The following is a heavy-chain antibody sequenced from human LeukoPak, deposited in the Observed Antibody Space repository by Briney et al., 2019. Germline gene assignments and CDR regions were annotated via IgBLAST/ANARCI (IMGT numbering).Heavy chain of an antibody. CDR2: VSIDGGEK. V-gene: IGHV3-30*18. Sequence: GGSLRLSCVGSRCTFSNYGMHWVRQAPGKGLEWVAVVSIDGGEKHYADSVRGRFTISRDNSKNMLYLQMNSLRVEDTAVYYCANPQSRGYDYLDYWGQGTLVSVSS. CDR1: RCTFSNYG. D-gene: IGHD5-12*01. J-gene: IGHJ4*02. CDR3: ANPQSRGYDYLDY.